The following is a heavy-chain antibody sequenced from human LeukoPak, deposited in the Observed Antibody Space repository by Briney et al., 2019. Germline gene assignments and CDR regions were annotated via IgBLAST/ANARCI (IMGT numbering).Heavy chain of an antibody. Sequence: GGSLRLSCVASGFTFSSYAMHWVRQAPGKGLEYVSAISSNGGSTYYANSVKGRFTISRDNSKNTLYLQMGSLRAEDMAVYYCARVGGSPPDIWGQGTMVTVSS. CDR1: GFTFSSYA. D-gene: IGHD3-16*01. CDR2: ISSNGGST. CDR3: ARVGGSPPDI. V-gene: IGHV3-64*01. J-gene: IGHJ3*02.